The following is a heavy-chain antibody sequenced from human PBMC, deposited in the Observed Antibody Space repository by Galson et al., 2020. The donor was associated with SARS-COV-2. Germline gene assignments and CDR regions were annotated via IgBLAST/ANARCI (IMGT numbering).Heavy chain of an antibody. CDR2: IYHSGST. CDR1: GYSISSGYY. Sequence: SETLSLTCTVSGYSISSGYYWGWIRQPPGKGLERIGSIYHSGSTYYNPSLKSRVTISVDTSKNQFSLKLSSVTAADTAVYYCARVDLLFTSPGFDYWGQGTLVTVSS. D-gene: IGHD3-9*01. J-gene: IGHJ4*02. CDR3: ARVDLLFTSPGFDY. V-gene: IGHV4-38-2*02.